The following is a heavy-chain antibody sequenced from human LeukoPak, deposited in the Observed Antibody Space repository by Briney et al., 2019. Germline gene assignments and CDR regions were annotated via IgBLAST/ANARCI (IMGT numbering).Heavy chain of an antibody. CDR3: ARENHYYDSSGYYYAPGERYFDY. CDR1: GGTFSSYT. V-gene: IGHV1-69*13. Sequence: ASEKVSCKSSGGTFSSYTISWVRQAPGQGLEWMGGIIPIFGTANYAKKFQGRVTITADESTSTAYMELSSLRSEDTAVYYCARENHYYDSSGYYYAPGERYFDYWGQGTLVTVSS. J-gene: IGHJ4*02. CDR2: IIPIFGTA. D-gene: IGHD3-22*01.